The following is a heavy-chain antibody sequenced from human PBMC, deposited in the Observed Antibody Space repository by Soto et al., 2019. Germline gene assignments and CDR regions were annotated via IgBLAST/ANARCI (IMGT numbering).Heavy chain of an antibody. J-gene: IGHJ4*02. Sequence: QVQLQESGPGLVKPSETLSLTCTVSGGSVSSGSYYWSWLRQPPGKGLEWIGSIYYSGSTNHNPSLKSRVTISVDTSKNQFSLKLSSVTAADTAVYYCAREVSSTWFYFDYWGQGTLVTVSS. D-gene: IGHD6-13*01. V-gene: IGHV4-61*01. CDR1: GGSVSSGSYY. CDR3: AREVSSTWFYFDY. CDR2: IYYSGST.